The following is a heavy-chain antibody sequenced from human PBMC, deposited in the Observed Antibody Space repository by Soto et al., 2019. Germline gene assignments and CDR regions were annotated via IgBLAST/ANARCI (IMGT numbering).Heavy chain of an antibody. J-gene: IGHJ5*02. CDR1: GYTFSNYG. D-gene: IGHD6-19*01. V-gene: IGHV1-18*01. CDR2: ISLYSDGT. Sequence: ASVKVSCKTSGYTFSNYGITWVRQAPGQPLEWLGWISLYSDGTNYAQKFQGRVSMTTDTSTTTAYMELRSLGAEDTAVYYCAKLVWVETVAGTGPEYNWFDPWGRGTLVTVS. CDR3: AKLVWVETVAGTGPEYNWFDP.